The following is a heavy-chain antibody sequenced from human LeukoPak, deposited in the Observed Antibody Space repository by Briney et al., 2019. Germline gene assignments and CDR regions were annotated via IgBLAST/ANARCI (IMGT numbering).Heavy chain of an antibody. Sequence: GGSLRLSCAGSGFTFSDYWMTWVRQAPGKGLEWVANIKKDGSETYYVDYVKGRFTISRDNAKNSLYLQMNSLRADDTAMYYCASPGEEREGGFEYWGQGTLVTVSS. D-gene: IGHD1-1*01. CDR3: ASPGEEREGGFEY. J-gene: IGHJ4*02. CDR2: IKKDGSET. CDR1: GFTFSDYW. V-gene: IGHV3-7*01.